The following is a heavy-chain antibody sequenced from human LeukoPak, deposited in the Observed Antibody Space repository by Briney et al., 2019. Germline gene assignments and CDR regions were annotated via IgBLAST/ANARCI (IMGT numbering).Heavy chain of an antibody. CDR2: ISYDGSNK. V-gene: IGHV3-30*18. Sequence: GGSLRLSCAASGLTFSSYGMHWVRQAPGKGLEWVAVISYDGSNKYYADSVKRRFTISRDNSKNTLYLQMSSLRAEDTAVYYCAKGSGSGWYNWFDPWGQGTLVTVSS. J-gene: IGHJ5*02. D-gene: IGHD6-19*01. CDR3: AKGSGSGWYNWFDP. CDR1: GLTFSSYG.